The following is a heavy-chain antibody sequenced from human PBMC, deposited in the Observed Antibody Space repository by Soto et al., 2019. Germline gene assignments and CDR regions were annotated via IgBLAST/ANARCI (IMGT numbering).Heavy chain of an antibody. V-gene: IGHV5-10-1*01. Sequence: GESLKISCKGSGYTFAGYWITWFRKKPGKGLEWMGRIDPSDSQTYYSPSFRGHVTISVTKSITTVFLQWSSLRASDTAMYYCARQIYDSDTGPNFQYYFDSWGQGTPVTVSS. CDR2: IDPSDSQT. D-gene: IGHD3-22*01. J-gene: IGHJ4*02. CDR3: ARQIYDSDTGPNFQYYFDS. CDR1: GYTFAGYW.